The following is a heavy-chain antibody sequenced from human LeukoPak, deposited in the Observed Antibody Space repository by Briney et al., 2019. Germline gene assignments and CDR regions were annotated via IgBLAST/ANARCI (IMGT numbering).Heavy chain of an antibody. Sequence: GGSLRLSCAASGFTFSDYYMSWIRQAPGKGLEWVSYISSSGSTIYYADSVEGRFTISRDNAKNSLYLQMNSLRAEDTAVYYCARDYYDSSGYYSPYYYYGMDVWGQGTTVTVSS. CDR3: ARDYYDSSGYYSPYYYYGMDV. D-gene: IGHD3-22*01. CDR1: GFTFSDYY. V-gene: IGHV3-11*01. J-gene: IGHJ6*02. CDR2: ISSSGSTI.